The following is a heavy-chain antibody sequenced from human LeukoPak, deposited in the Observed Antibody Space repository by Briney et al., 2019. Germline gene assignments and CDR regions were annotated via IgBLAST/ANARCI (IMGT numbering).Heavy chain of an antibody. J-gene: IGHJ3*02. Sequence: GESLKISFKGSGYSFTNYWIGWGRPMPGKGLGWMGIIYPGESDTRYSPSFQGQVTISADKSISTAYLQWSSLKASDTAMYYCARIYVSGSYAFDIWGQGTMVTVSS. V-gene: IGHV5-51*01. CDR3: ARIYVSGSYAFDI. CDR1: GYSFTNYW. D-gene: IGHD3-10*01. CDR2: IYPGESDT.